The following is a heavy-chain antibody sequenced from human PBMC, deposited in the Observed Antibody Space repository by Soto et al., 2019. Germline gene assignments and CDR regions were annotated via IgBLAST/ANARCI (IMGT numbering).Heavy chain of an antibody. CDR1: GGSISSGSYY. CDR3: ARDKPLGYSSGLDY. J-gene: IGHJ4*02. Sequence: QVQLQESGPGLVKPSQTLSLTCTVSGGSISSGSYYWSWIRQHPGKGLESIGYIYSSGTTYYNPSLKSRVTMSIDTSMNQFSLKLTSVTAADTAVYYCARDKPLGYSSGLDYWGQGTLVTVSS. D-gene: IGHD6-19*01. V-gene: IGHV4-31*03. CDR2: IYSSGTT.